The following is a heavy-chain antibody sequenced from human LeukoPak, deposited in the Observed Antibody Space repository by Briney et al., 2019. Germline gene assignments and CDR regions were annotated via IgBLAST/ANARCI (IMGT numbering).Heavy chain of an antibody. J-gene: IGHJ4*02. CDR3: AREYTRSSTSCYGV. V-gene: IGHV4-59*01. D-gene: IGHD2-2*01. CDR1: GGSISSYY. Sequence: PETLSLTCTVSGGSISSYYWSWIRQPPGKGLEWIGYIYYSGRTNYNPSLKSRVTISVDTSKNQFSLKLSSVTAADTAVYYCAREYTRSSTSCYGVWGQGTLVTVSS. CDR2: IYYSGRT.